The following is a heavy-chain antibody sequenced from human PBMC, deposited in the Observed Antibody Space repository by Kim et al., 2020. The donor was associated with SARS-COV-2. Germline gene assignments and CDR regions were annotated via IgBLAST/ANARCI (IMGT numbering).Heavy chain of an antibody. Sequence: YSRNFQGRVTFTRDTSATTAYMELTSLTFKDTAVYYCARDGSGSYSWLDPWGQGTLVTVSS. J-gene: IGHJ5*02. D-gene: IGHD3-10*01. CDR3: ARDGSGSYSWLDP. V-gene: IGHV1-3*01.